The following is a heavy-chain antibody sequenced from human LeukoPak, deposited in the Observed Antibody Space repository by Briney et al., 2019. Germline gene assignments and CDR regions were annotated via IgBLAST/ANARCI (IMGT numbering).Heavy chain of an antibody. J-gene: IGHJ4*02. CDR1: GYSIGSGYY. CDR3: ATLGYCSSTSCYQGY. CDR2: IYHSGST. D-gene: IGHD2-2*01. Sequence: SETLSLTCAVSGYSIGSGYYWGWIRQPPGKGLEWIGSIYHSGSTYYNPSLKSRVTISVDTSKNQFSLKLSSVTAADTAVYYCATLGYCSSTSCYQGYWGQGTLVTVSS. V-gene: IGHV4-38-2*01.